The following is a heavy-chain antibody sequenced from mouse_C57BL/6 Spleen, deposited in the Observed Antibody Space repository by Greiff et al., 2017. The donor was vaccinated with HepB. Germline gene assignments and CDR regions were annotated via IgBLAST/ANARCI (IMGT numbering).Heavy chain of an antibody. D-gene: IGHD2-3*01. Sequence: VQLQQSGPELVKPGASVKISCKASGYSFTDYNMNWVKQSNGKSLEWIGVINPNYGTTSYNQKFKGKATLTVDQSSSTAYMQLNSLTSEDSAVYYCARGIIYDGYYGWFAYWGQGTLVTVSA. CDR2: INPNYGTT. CDR1: GYSFTDYN. V-gene: IGHV1-39*01. CDR3: ARGIIYDGYYGWFAY. J-gene: IGHJ3*01.